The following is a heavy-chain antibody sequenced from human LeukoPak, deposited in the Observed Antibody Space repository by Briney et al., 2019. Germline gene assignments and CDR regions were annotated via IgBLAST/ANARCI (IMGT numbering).Heavy chain of an antibody. CDR2: IRYDGSNK. D-gene: IGHD3-22*01. V-gene: IGHV3-30*02. J-gene: IGHJ4*02. CDR3: AYYYDSSGDY. CDR1: GFTFSSYG. Sequence: GGSLRLSCAASGFTFSSYGMHWVRQAPGKGLEWVAFIRYDGSNKYYADSVKGRFTISRDNSKNALYLQMNSLRAEDTAVYYCAYYYDSSGDYWGQGTLVTVSS.